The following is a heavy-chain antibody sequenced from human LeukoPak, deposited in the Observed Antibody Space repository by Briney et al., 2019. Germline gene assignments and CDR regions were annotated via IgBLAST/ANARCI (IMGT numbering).Heavy chain of an antibody. Sequence: PSETLSLTCTVSGGSINGGNYYWTWLRQPAGKGLEWIGRISPSGSPNHNPSLTSRVTISVDTSKNQFSLKLNFVTAADTAVYYCARGYSSGWRTIIGGEVFDYWGQGTLVTVSS. D-gene: IGHD6-19*01. J-gene: IGHJ4*02. CDR2: ISPSGSP. CDR3: ARGYSSGWRTIIGGEVFDY. CDR1: GGSINGGNYY. V-gene: IGHV4-61*02.